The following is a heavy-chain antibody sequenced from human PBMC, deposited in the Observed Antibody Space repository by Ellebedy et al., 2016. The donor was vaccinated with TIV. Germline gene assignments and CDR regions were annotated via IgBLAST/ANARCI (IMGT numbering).Heavy chain of an antibody. CDR2: IIPIFGTA. CDR3: ARDPAGKYYDSSGYYGNPLDY. CDR1: GYTFTGYY. J-gene: IGHJ4*02. D-gene: IGHD3-22*01. Sequence: AASVKVSCKASGYTFTGYYMHWARQAPGQGLEWMGGIIPIFGTANYAQKFQGRVTITADESTSTAYMELSSLRSEDTAVYYCARDPAGKYYDSSGYYGNPLDYWGQGTLVTVSS. V-gene: IGHV1-69*13.